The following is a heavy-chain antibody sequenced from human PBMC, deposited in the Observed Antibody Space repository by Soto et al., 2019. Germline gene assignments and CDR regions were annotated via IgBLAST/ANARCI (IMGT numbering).Heavy chain of an antibody. J-gene: IGHJ4*02. D-gene: IGHD7-27*01. V-gene: IGHV3-48*02. CDR1: GFTFSTYS. Sequence: EVQLVESGGGLVQPGGSLRLSCSASGFTFSTYSRNWVRQAPGKGLEWVSYISSSSSTIHYADSVKGRFTISRDNAKNSLYLQMNSRRDEDTAVYYCARASSPLGFWGQGTLVTVSS. CDR3: ARASSPLGF. CDR2: ISSSSSTI.